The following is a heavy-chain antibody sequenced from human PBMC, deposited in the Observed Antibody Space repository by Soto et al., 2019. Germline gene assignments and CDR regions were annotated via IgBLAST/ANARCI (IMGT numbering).Heavy chain of an antibody. CDR3: ARGRGGSSGMDV. CDR1: GYTFTSYF. Sequence: QVQLVQSGAEVKKPGASVKVSCKASGYTFTSYFMHWVRQAPGQGLEWMGISTPSGDGASYAQKLQGRVTMTRDTSTSTLYMELSNLKYEDTAVYYCARGRGGSSGMDVGGQGTTVTVSS. J-gene: IGHJ6*02. D-gene: IGHD1-26*01. CDR2: STPSGDGA. V-gene: IGHV1-46*01.